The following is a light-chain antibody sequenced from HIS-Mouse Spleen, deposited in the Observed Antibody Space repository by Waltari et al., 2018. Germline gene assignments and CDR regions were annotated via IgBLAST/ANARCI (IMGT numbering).Light chain of an antibody. V-gene: IGLV1-44*01. Sequence: QSVLTQPPSASGTPGQRVTISCSGRTSNIGRNTVNWYQQLPGTAPQLLIYSNNQRPSGVPDRFSGSKSGTSASLAISGLQSEDEADYYCAAWDDSLNGWVFGGGTKLTVL. CDR3: AAWDDSLNGWV. J-gene: IGLJ3*02. CDR1: TSNIGRNT. CDR2: SNN.